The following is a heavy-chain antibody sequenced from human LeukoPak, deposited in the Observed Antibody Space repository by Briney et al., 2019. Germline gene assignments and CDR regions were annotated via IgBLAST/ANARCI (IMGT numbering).Heavy chain of an antibody. CDR2: ISSSSSYT. D-gene: IGHD2-15*01. Sequence: PGGSLRLSCAASGFTFSDYYMSWIRQAPGKGLEWVSYISSSSSYTNYADSVKGRFTISRDNAKNSLYLQMYSLRAEDTAVYYCAREGYCSGGSCYGFDYWGQGTLVTVSS. CDR3: AREGYCSGGSCYGFDY. J-gene: IGHJ4*02. CDR1: GFTFSDYY. V-gene: IGHV3-11*05.